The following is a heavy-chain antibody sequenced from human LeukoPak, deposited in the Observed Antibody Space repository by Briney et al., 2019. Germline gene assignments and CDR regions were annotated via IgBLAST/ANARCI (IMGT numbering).Heavy chain of an antibody. CDR2: IYYSGST. D-gene: IGHD2-21*02. V-gene: IGHV4-39*01. J-gene: IGHJ4*02. CDR3: ARGSGVVTVIDY. CDR1: GGSISSSSYY. Sequence: PSETLSLTCTVSGGSISSSSYYWGWIRQPPGKGLEWIGSIYYSGSTYYNPSLKSRVTISVDTSKNQFSLKLSSVTAADTAVYYCARGSGVVTVIDYWGQGTLVTVSS.